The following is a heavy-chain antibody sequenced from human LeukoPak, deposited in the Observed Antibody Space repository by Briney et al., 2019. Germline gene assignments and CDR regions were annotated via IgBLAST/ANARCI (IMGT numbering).Heavy chain of an antibody. J-gene: IGHJ5*02. V-gene: IGHV1-69*05. CDR2: IIPIFGTA. CDR1: GGTFSSYT. CDR3: ARDWYYYDSSGPRGGWFDP. Sequence: SVKVSCKASGGTFSSYTISWVRQAPGQGLEWMGRIIPIFGTANYAQKFQGRVTITTDESTSTAYMELSSLRSEDTAVYYCARDWYYYDSSGPRGGWFDPWGQGTLVTVSS. D-gene: IGHD3-22*01.